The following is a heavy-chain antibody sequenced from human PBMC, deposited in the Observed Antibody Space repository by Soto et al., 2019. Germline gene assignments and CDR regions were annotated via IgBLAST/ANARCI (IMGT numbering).Heavy chain of an antibody. CDR2: ISGSGGST. J-gene: IGHJ6*02. CDR1: GFTFSSYA. CDR3: AKGAITYYDFWSGYTAYGMDV. D-gene: IGHD3-3*01. V-gene: IGHV3-23*01. Sequence: GGSLRLSCAASGFTFSSYAMSWVRPAPGKGLEWVSAISGSGGSTYYADSVKGRFTISRDNSKNTLYLQMNSLRAEDTAVYYCAKGAITYYDFWSGYTAYGMDVWGQGTTVTVSS.